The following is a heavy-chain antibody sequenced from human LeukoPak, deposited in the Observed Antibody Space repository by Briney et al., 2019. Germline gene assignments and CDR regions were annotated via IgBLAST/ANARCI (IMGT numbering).Heavy chain of an antibody. V-gene: IGHV3-48*03. Sequence: GGSLRLSCAAFGFTFSNYEMNWVRQAPGKGLEWVSHISTTGTTIYYADSVKGRFTVSRDNARNSLYLQMDSLRLEDTAIYFCARADGAYGVYWGQGTLVIVSS. J-gene: IGHJ4*02. CDR1: GFTFSNYE. CDR3: ARADGAYGVY. D-gene: IGHD4-17*01. CDR2: ISTTGTTI.